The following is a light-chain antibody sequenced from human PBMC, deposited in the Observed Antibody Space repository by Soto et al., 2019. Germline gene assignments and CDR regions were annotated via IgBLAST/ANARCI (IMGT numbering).Light chain of an antibody. Sequence: QSVLTQSASVSGSPGQSITISCTGTSSDVGDHFSVSWYQHIPGKAPKLMIYEVNNRPSGISSRFSGSRSGGTAALTISGLQTEDEAHYYCTSFVNNILLFGGGTKLTVL. V-gene: IGLV2-14*01. CDR3: TSFVNNILL. CDR1: SSDVGDHFS. CDR2: EVN. J-gene: IGLJ2*01.